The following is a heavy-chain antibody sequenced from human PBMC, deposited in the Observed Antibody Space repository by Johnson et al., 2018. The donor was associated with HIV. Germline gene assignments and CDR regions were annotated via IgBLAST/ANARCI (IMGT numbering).Heavy chain of an antibody. J-gene: IGHJ3*02. CDR1: GFTFSSYP. V-gene: IGHV3-30*04. CDR3: AGGGPYYYDSSGYGAFDI. Sequence: QVQLVESGGGVVQPEMSLRLACAASGFTFSSYPMHWVRQALGKGLEWVAVISYDGNKKDYADSVKGRFTVSRDNSKKTLYLVLDSLSAEDTALYYCAGGGPYYYDSSGYGAFDIWGQGTMVTVSS. CDR2: ISYDGNKK. D-gene: IGHD3-22*01.